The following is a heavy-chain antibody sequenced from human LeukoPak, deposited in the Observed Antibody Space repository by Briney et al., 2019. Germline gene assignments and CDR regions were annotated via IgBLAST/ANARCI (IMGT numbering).Heavy chain of an antibody. CDR2: IYYSGST. Sequence: SETLSLTCTVSGGSISSSSYYWGWIRQPPGKGLEWIGSIYYSGSTYYNPSLKSRVTISVDTSKNQFSLKLSSVTAADTAVYYCARDLRRASSNWGQGTLVTVSS. V-gene: IGHV4-39*07. CDR1: GGSISSSSYY. J-gene: IGHJ4*02. CDR3: ARDLRRASSN.